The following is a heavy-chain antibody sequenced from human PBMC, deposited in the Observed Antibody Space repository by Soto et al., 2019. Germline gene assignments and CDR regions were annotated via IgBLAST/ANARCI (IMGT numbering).Heavy chain of an antibody. J-gene: IGHJ5*02. CDR2: IWYDGSNK. CDR3: AREGGLLENNWFDP. Sequence: GGSLRLSCAASGFTFSSYGMHWVRQAPGKGLEWVAVIWYDGSNKYYADSVKGRFTISRDNSKNTLYLQMNSLRAEDTAVYYCAREGGLLENNWFDPWGQGTLVTVSS. V-gene: IGHV3-33*01. D-gene: IGHD1-1*01. CDR1: GFTFSSYG.